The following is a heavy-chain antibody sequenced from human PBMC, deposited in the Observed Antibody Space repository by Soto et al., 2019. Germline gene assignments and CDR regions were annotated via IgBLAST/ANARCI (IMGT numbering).Heavy chain of an antibody. CDR2: IDWDDDK. CDR3: ARSGGDFWSGYYANWFDP. D-gene: IGHD3-3*01. V-gene: IGHV2-70*01. Sequence: SGPTLVNPTQTLTLTCTFSGFSLSTSGMCVSWIRQPPGKALEWLALIDWDDDKYYSTSLKTRLTISKDTSKNQVVLTMTNMDPVDTATYYCARSGGDFWSGYYANWFDPWGQGTLVTVSS. CDR1: GFSLSTSGMC. J-gene: IGHJ5*02.